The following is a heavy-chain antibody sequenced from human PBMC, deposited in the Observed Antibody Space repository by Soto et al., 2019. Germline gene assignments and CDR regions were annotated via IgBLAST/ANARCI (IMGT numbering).Heavy chain of an antibody. CDR2: INWNSNSI. Sequence: EVRLVESGGGLVQPGRSLRLSCAASGFTFNDHAMHWVRQAPGKGLEWVSGINWNSNSIDYADSVKGRFTISRDNAKNSLHLQTSNLRGEDTALYYCVRDRSDGVSTLPFDSWGQGTLVIVSS. V-gene: IGHV3-9*01. J-gene: IGHJ4*02. CDR1: GFTFNDHA. CDR3: VRDRSDGVSTLPFDS. D-gene: IGHD3-3*01.